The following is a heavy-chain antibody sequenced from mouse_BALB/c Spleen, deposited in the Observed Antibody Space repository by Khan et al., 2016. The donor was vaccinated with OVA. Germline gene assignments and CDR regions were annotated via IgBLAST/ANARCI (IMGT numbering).Heavy chain of an antibody. V-gene: IGHV1-63*01. J-gene: IGHJ3*01. CDR3: ARDGGNYGWFAY. CDR1: GYAFTDYW. Sequence: QVQLQQSGTELVRPGTSVKISCKASGYAFTDYWLGWVQQRPGHGLEWIGDIYPGSGNTYYNEKFKGKVTLTADKSSSTAYMQLSSLTSEDSAVYFCARDGGNYGWFAYWGQGTLVTVSA. CDR2: IYPGSGNT. D-gene: IGHD2-1*01.